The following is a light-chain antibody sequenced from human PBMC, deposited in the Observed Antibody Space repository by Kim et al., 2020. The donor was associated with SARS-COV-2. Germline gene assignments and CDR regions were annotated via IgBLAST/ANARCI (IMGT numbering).Light chain of an antibody. CDR2: GAS. CDR1: QSVSSN. CDR3: QQYNNLVR. Sequence: EIVMTQSPATLSVSPGERATLSCRASQSVSSNLAWYQQKPGQAPRLLIYGASTRATGIPARFSGSGSGREFTLTISSLQSEDFAVYYCQQYNNLVRFGQGTKVDIK. J-gene: IGKJ1*01. V-gene: IGKV3-15*01.